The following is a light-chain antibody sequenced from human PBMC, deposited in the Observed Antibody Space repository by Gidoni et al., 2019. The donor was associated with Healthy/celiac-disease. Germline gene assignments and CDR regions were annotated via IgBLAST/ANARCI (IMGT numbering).Light chain of an antibody. J-gene: IGKJ4*01. CDR1: QSVSSSY. CDR2: GAS. V-gene: IGKV3-20*01. CDR3: QQYGSSTLT. Sequence: EIVFTQSPGTLSLSPGERATLSCRASQSVSSSYLAWYQQKPVQAPRLLIYGASSRATCIPDRFSGSGSGTDFTLTISRLEPEDFAVYYCQQYGSSTLTFGGGTKVEIK.